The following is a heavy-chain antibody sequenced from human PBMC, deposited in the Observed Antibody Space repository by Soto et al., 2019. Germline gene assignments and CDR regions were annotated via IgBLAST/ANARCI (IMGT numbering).Heavy chain of an antibody. D-gene: IGHD2-15*01. V-gene: IGHV1-8*01. J-gene: IGHJ6*02. CDR2: MNPNIGNT. CDR3: ARLMCRGGYYNSMDV. Sequence: GASVKVSCKASGYTFTSYDINWVRQATGQGLEWMGWMNPNIGNTGYAQMFQGRVTMTRNTSISTAYMELRSLRSEDTAVYYCARLMCRGGYYNSMDVWGRGTTVTVSS. CDR1: GYTFTSYD.